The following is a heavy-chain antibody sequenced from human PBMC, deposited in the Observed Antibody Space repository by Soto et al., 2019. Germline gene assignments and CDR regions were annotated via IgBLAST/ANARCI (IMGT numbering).Heavy chain of an antibody. Sequence: ASVKVSCKASGGTFSSYAISWVRQAPGQGLEWMGGIIPIFGTANYAQKFQGRVTITADESTSTAYMELSSLRSEDTAVYYCASGNYDFWSGYYAPFDYWGQGTLVTVSS. CDR2: IIPIFGTA. CDR3: ASGNYDFWSGYYAPFDY. V-gene: IGHV1-69*13. D-gene: IGHD3-3*01. CDR1: GGTFSSYA. J-gene: IGHJ4*02.